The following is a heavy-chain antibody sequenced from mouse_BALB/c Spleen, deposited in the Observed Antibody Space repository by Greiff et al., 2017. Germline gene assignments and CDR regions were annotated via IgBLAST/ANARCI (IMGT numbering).Heavy chain of an antibody. J-gene: IGHJ2*01. V-gene: IGHV1S22*01. Sequence: LQQPGSELVRPGASVKLSCKASGYTFTSYWMHWVKQRPGQGLEWIGNIYPGSGSTNYDEKFKSKATLTVDTSSSTAYMQLSSLTSEDSAVYYCTRVLYYFDYWGQGTTLTVSS. CDR2: IYPGSGST. CDR3: TRVLYYFDY. CDR1: GYTFTSYW.